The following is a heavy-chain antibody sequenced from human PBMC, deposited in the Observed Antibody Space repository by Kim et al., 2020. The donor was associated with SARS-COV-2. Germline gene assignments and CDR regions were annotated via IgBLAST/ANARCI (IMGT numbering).Heavy chain of an antibody. CDR3: ASPVLLWFGESSEGGGFDY. Sequence: SETLSLTCTVSGGSISSSSYYWGWIRQPPGKGLEWIGSIYYSGSTYYNPSLKSRVTISVDTSKNQFSLKLSSVTAADTAVYYCASPVLLWFGESSEGGGFDYWGQGTLVTVSS. D-gene: IGHD3-10*01. CDR2: IYYSGST. V-gene: IGHV4-39*01. J-gene: IGHJ4*02. CDR1: GGSISSSSYY.